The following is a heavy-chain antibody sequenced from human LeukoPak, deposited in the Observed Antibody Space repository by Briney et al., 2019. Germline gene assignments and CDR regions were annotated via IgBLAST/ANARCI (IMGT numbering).Heavy chain of an antibody. V-gene: IGHV3-23*01. J-gene: IGHJ5*02. CDR3: ARELQGSGFDP. Sequence: GGSLSLSCAASGFSFTNHAMTWVRQAPGEGLQWLSTISDTAGTTFYADSVQGRFTISRDVSNNTLYLQMGGLRADDTAVYYCARELQGSGFDPWGQGTLVTASS. CDR2: ISDTAGTT. CDR1: GFSFTNHA. D-gene: IGHD6-19*01.